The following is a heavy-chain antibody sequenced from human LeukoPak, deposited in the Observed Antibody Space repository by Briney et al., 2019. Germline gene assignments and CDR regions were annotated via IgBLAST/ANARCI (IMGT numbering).Heavy chain of an antibody. D-gene: IGHD6-13*01. Sequence: GGSLRLSCAASGFTFSSYAMSWVRQAPGKGLEWVSTMTGSGGSTSYAASVKGRFTISRDNSKNTLYLQMNSLRAEDTAVYYCAKMAGGVYSSSWYLAYWGQGTLVTVSS. CDR2: MTGSGGST. V-gene: IGHV3-23*01. CDR1: GFTFSSYA. CDR3: AKMAGGVYSSSWYLAY. J-gene: IGHJ4*02.